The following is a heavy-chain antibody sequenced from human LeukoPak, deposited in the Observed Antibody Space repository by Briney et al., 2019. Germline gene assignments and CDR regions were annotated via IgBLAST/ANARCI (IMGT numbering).Heavy chain of an antibody. D-gene: IGHD3-3*01. CDR1: GYTFTSYG. CDR2: ISAYNGNT. CDR3: ARTYYDFWSGYIPRHFDY. J-gene: IGHJ4*02. Sequence: GASVKVSCTASGYTFTSYGISWVRQAPGQGLEWMGWISAYNGNTNYAQKLQGRVTMTTDTSTSTAYMELRSLRSDDTAVYYCARTYYDFWSGYIPRHFDYWGQGTLVTVSS. V-gene: IGHV1-18*01.